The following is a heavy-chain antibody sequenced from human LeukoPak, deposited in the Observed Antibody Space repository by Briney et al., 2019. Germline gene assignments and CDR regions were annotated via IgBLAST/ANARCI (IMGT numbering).Heavy chain of an antibody. V-gene: IGHV1-69*05. J-gene: IGHJ5*02. D-gene: IGHD3-10*01. CDR2: IIPIFGTA. CDR1: GGTFSSYA. CDR3: ARDIGFGELRGVNWFDP. Sequence: ASVKVSCKASGGTFSSYAISWARQAPGQGLEWMGGIIPIFGTANYAQKFQGRVTITTDESTSTAYMELSSLRSEDTAVYYCARDIGFGELRGVNWFDPWGQGTLVTVSS.